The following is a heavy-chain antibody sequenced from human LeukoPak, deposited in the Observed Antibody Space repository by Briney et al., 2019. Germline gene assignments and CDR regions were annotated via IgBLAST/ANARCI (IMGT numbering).Heavy chain of an antibody. CDR1: GFTFSSYS. CDR3: AKDSNDYGDYEGDYFDY. D-gene: IGHD4-17*01. Sequence: PGGSLRLSCAASGFTFSSYSMNWVRQAPGKGLEWVSSISSSSSYIYYADSVKGRFTISRDNSKNTLYLQMNSLRAEDTAVYYCAKDSNDYGDYEGDYFDYWGQGTLVTVSS. CDR2: ISSSSSYI. J-gene: IGHJ4*02. V-gene: IGHV3-21*04.